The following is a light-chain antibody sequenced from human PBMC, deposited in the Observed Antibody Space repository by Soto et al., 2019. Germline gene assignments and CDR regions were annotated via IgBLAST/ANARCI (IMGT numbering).Light chain of an antibody. CDR2: EGS. CDR3: CSYAGSSVV. Sequence: QSALTQPASVSGSPGQSITISCTGISSDVGSYNLVSWYQQHPGKAPKLMIYEGSKRPSGVSNRFSGSKSGNTASLTISGLQAEDEADYYFCSYAGSSVVFGGGTKLTVL. CDR1: SSDVGSYNL. V-gene: IGLV2-23*01. J-gene: IGLJ2*01.